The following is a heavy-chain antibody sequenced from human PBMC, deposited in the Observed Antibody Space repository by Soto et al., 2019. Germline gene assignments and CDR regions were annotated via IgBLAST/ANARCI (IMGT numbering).Heavy chain of an antibody. D-gene: IGHD6-13*01. CDR2: IHYSGST. V-gene: IGHV4-59*01. J-gene: IGHJ4*02. CDR3: ARESAAGPKEPFDY. Sequence: SETLSLTCTVSGGSISGYCCSWIRQSPGKGLEWIGYIHYSGSTNYNPSLKSRVTISVDTSKNQLSLKLSSVTAADTAVYYCARESAAGPKEPFDYWGQGTLDPGSS. CDR1: GGSISGYC.